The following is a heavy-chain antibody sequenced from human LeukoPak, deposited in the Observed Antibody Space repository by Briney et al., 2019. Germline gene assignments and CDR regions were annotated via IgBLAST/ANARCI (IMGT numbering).Heavy chain of an antibody. CDR2: IYYSGST. V-gene: IGHV4-59*01. J-gene: IGHJ4*02. CDR1: GGSISSYY. D-gene: IGHD6-13*01. CDR3: ARAMVRGYSSFHFDY. Sequence: PSETLSLTCTASGGSISSYYWSWIRQPPGKGLEWIGYIYYSGSTNYNPSLKSRVTISVDTSKNQFSLKLNSVTAADTAVYYCARAMVRGYSSFHFDYWGQGTLVTVSS.